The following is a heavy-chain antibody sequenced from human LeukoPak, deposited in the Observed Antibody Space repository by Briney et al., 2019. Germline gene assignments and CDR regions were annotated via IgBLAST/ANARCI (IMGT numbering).Heavy chain of an antibody. CDR2: IYYSGST. Sequence: SEILSLTCTVSGGSISSSSYYWGWIRQPPGKGLEWVGSIYYSGSTYYNPSLKSRVTISVDPYKNQFSLKLSSVTAADTAVYYCARRRVGYAFDIWGQGTMVTVSS. J-gene: IGHJ3*02. CDR3: ARRRVGYAFDI. CDR1: GGSISSSSYY. V-gene: IGHV4-39*01. D-gene: IGHD3-10*01.